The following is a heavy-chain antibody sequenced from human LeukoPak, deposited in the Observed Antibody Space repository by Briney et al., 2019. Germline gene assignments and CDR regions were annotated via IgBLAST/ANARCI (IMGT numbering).Heavy chain of an antibody. CDR3: AKDIRIGSWYFFDY. J-gene: IGHJ4*02. Sequence: GGSLRLSCAASGFTFSSYAMSWVRQAPGKGVEWVSAISSGGGTTYYADSAKGRFTISRDNAKNSLYLQMNSLRAEDTALYYCAKDIRIGSWYFFDYWGQGTLVTVSS. D-gene: IGHD6-13*01. V-gene: IGHV3-23*01. CDR2: ISSGGGTT. CDR1: GFTFSSYA.